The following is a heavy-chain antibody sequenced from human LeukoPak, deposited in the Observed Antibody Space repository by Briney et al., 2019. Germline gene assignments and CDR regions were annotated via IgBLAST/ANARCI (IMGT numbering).Heavy chain of an antibody. CDR2: ISARGGDK. V-gene: IGHV3-23*01. CDR3: ARRDDYGDYFDY. Sequence: GGSLRLSCSGSGFTFKNYGLTWVRQAPGKGLEWVSAISARGGDKFYEDSVKGRFIISRDNSKNTLYLQMNSLRAEDTAVYYCARRDDYGDYFDYWGQGTLVTVSS. CDR1: GFTFKNYG. D-gene: IGHD4-17*01. J-gene: IGHJ4*02.